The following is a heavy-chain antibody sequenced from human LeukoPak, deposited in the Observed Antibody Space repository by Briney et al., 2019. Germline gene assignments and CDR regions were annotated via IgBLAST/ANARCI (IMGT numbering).Heavy chain of an antibody. V-gene: IGHV3-21*01. Sequence: PGGSLRLSCAASGFTFSSYSMTWVRQAPGKGLEWVSSISSSSSYIYYADSVKARFTISRDNAKNSLYLQMNSLRAEDTAVYYCARDGSNHDAFDIWGQGTMDTVSS. J-gene: IGHJ3*02. CDR2: ISSSSSYI. CDR3: ARDGSNHDAFDI. D-gene: IGHD4-11*01. CDR1: GFTFSSYS.